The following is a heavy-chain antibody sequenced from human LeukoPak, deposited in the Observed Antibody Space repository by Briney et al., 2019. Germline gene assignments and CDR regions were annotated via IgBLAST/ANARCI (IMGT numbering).Heavy chain of an antibody. V-gene: IGHV3-66*01. D-gene: IGHD6-19*01. J-gene: IGHJ4*02. CDR2: IYSGGST. CDR3: ASDSPGGYSSGWSNC. CDR1: GFTVSSNY. Sequence: HPGGSLRLSCAASGFTVSSNYMSWVRQAPGKGLEWVSVIYSGGSTYYADSVKGRFTISRDNSKNTLYLQMNSLRAEDTAVYYCASDSPGGYSSGWSNCWGQGTLVTVSS.